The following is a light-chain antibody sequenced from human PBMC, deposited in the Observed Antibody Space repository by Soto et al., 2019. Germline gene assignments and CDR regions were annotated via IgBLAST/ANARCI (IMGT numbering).Light chain of an antibody. J-gene: IGKJ1*01. CDR3: QQYYSSPSWT. CDR2: GAS. Sequence: EIVLTQSPGTLSLLPGGRATLSCRASQSVSSSYLAWYQQKPGQAPRLLIYGASSRATVIPHRFSGSGSGTTFTLTISRLEPEDFAVYYCQQYYSSPSWTFGQGTKVEIK. CDR1: QSVSSSY. V-gene: IGKV3-20*01.